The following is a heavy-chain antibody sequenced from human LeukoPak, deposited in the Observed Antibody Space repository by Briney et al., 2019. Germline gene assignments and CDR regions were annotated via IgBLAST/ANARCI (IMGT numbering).Heavy chain of an antibody. D-gene: IGHD6-6*01. J-gene: IGHJ4*02. Sequence: PGGSLRLSCAASGFTFSSYGMSWVGQAPGKGREGVSGISGSGGRRYYADSVKGRFTISRDNSKNTLYLQINSLRAEDTAVYYCAKDLHTSSSLVPFDNWGQGTLVAASS. CDR1: GFTFSSYG. V-gene: IGHV3-23*01. CDR2: ISGSGGRR. CDR3: AKDLHTSSSLVPFDN.